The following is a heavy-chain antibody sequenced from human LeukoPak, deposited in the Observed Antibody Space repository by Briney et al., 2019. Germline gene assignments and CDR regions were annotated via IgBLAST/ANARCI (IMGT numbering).Heavy chain of an antibody. CDR2: ISAYNGNT. D-gene: IGHD3-10*01. Sequence: ASVKVSCKASGYTFTGYYMHWVRQAPGQGLEWMGWISAYNGNTNYAQKLQGRVTMTTDTSTSTAYMELRSLRSDDTAVYYCARAPNYYGSGSYSDYWGQGTLVTVSS. CDR3: ARAPNYYGSGSYSDY. CDR1: GYTFTGYY. V-gene: IGHV1-18*04. J-gene: IGHJ4*02.